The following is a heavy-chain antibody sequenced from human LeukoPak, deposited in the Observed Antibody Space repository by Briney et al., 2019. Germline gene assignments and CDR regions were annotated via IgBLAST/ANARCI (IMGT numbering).Heavy chain of an antibody. D-gene: IGHD1-26*01. Sequence: GGSQRLSCAASGFTLSSYVMPCVRQAPGKGLEWVAGISDDGSKTYYADSVKGRFPTSRDNSKTTLYLQKNSLRAEDTAVYYCASEGVFAEPFNYWGQGTLVTVSS. CDR1: GFTLSSYV. CDR2: ISDDGSKT. V-gene: IGHV3-30*04. J-gene: IGHJ4*02. CDR3: ASEGVFAEPFNY.